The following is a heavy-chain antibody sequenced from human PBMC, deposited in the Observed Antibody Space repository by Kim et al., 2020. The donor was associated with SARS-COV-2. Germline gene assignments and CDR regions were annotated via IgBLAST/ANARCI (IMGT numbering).Heavy chain of an antibody. V-gene: IGHV1-2*04. CDR2: INPNSGGT. D-gene: IGHD3-10*01. Sequence: ASVKVSCKASGYTFTGYYMHWVRQAPGQGLEWMGWINPNSGGTNYAQKFQGWVTMTRDTSISTAYMELSRLRSDDTAVYYCARGGYYYGSGPPWYFDLWGRGTLVTVSS. CDR1: GYTFTGYY. CDR3: ARGGYYYGSGPPWYFDL. J-gene: IGHJ2*01.